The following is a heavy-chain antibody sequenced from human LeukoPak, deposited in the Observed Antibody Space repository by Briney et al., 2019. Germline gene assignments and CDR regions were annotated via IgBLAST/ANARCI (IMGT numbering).Heavy chain of an antibody. V-gene: IGHV4-59*12. D-gene: IGHD1-26*01. J-gene: IGHJ4*02. CDR3: ATTTIRLGY. CDR2: IYFSGAT. Sequence: SETLSLTCTVSGDSIISYYWTWIRQSPGKGLEWIGHIYFSGATYYNPSLNSRVTISIDKSKNQFSLKLSSVTAADTAVYYCATTTIRLGYWGQGTLVTVSS. CDR1: GDSIISYY.